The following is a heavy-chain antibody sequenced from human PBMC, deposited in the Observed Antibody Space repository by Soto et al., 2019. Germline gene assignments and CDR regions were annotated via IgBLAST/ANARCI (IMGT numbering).Heavy chain of an antibody. CDR1: GFTFNTYD. CDR3: VTSGTARLLRHSWFDT. J-gene: IGHJ5*02. CDR2: ITTSSAYI. Sequence: EVQLVESGGGLVKPGGSLRLSCAASGFTFNTYDMNWVRQAPGKGLEWVSSITTSSAYIYYAASLKGRITISRDNAKNSLFLQMNRLRAEDTAVYYCVTSGTARLLRHSWFDTWGQGTLVTVSS. V-gene: IGHV3-21*03. D-gene: IGHD2-21*01.